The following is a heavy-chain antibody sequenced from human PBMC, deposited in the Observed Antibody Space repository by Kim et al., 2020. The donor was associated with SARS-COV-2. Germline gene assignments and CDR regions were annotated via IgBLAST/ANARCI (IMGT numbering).Heavy chain of an antibody. V-gene: IGHV1-69*13. CDR3: ARQAIVVNWFDP. D-gene: IGHD3-22*01. CDR1: GGTFSSYA. Sequence: SVKVSCKASGGTFSSYAISWVRQAPGQGLEWMGGIIPIFGTANYAQKFQGRVTITADESTSTAYMELSSLRSEDTAVYYCARQAIVVNWFDPWGQGTLVTVSS. CDR2: IIPIFGTA. J-gene: IGHJ5*02.